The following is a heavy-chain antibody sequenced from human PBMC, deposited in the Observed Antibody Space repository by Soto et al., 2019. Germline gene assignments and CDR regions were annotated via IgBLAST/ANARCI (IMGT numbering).Heavy chain of an antibody. D-gene: IGHD3-16*02. CDR2: IYNSGST. Sequence: TSETLSLTCTVSGGSISSGDYYWSWIRQPPGRGLEWIGYIYNSGSTNYNPSLKSRVTISVDTSKNQFSLDLSSVTAADTAVYYCARTVIGGFEYWGQGTLVTVSS. CDR3: ARTVIGGFEY. V-gene: IGHV4-61*08. J-gene: IGHJ4*02. CDR1: GGSISSGDYY.